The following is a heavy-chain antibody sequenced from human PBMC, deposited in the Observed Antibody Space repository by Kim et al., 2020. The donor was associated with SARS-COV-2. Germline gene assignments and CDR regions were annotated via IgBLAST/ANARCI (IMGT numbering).Heavy chain of an antibody. CDR2: ISSNGGST. J-gene: IGHJ4*02. V-gene: IGHV3-64*01. D-gene: IGHD4-17*01. CDR1: GFTFSSYA. Sequence: GGSLRLSCAASGFTFSSYAMHWVRQAPGKGLEYVSAISSNGGSTYYANSVKGRFTISRDNSKNTLYLQMGSLRAEDMAVYYCARGPDYGDYFGPDFDYWGQGTLVTVSS. CDR3: ARGPDYGDYFGPDFDY.